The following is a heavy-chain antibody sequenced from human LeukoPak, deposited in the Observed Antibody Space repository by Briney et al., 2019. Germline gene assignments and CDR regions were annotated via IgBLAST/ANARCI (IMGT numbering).Heavy chain of an antibody. V-gene: IGHV3-33*01. J-gene: IGHJ4*02. CDR1: GFALSSYG. CDR3: AAWGSGLDY. CDR2: IWYDGSNK. Sequence: GGSLRLSCAASGFALSSYGMHWVRQAPGKGLEWVAVIWYDGSNKYYADSVKGRFTVSRDNSKNTLYLQMNSLRAEDTAVYYCAAWGSGLDYWGQGTLVTVSS. D-gene: IGHD7-27*01.